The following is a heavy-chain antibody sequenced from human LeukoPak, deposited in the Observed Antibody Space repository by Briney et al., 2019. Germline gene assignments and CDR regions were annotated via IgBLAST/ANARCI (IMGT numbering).Heavy chain of an antibody. CDR1: AFAFSSHS. Sequence: GSLRLSCAASAFAFSSHSMNWVRQAPGKGLEWVSYISGSNSTIYYAGSVKGRFTISRDNAKNSLYLQMNSLRVEDTAVYYCARTLFVRGVRAFDLWGQGTMVTVSS. CDR2: ISGSNSTI. CDR3: ARTLFVRGVRAFDL. V-gene: IGHV3-48*04. D-gene: IGHD3-10*02. J-gene: IGHJ3*01.